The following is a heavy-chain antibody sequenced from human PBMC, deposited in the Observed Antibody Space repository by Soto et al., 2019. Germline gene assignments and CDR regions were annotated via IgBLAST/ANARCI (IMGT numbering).Heavy chain of an antibody. Sequence: PGGALRLCCAASGFTVSSNYMSWVRQAPGKGLEWVSVIYSGGSTYYADSVKGRFTISRDNSKNTLYLQMNSLRAEDTDVYYCARSSNSIAAAGTGFDYWGQGTLVTVSS. J-gene: IGHJ4*02. V-gene: IGHV3-53*01. CDR2: IYSGGST. CDR3: ARSSNSIAAAGTGFDY. CDR1: GFTVSSNY. D-gene: IGHD6-13*01.